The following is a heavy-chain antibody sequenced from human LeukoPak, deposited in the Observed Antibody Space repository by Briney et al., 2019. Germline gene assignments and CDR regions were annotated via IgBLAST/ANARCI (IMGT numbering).Heavy chain of an antibody. CDR1: GGSISSGGYY. CDR2: TYNSGRS. Sequence: PSETLSLTCTVSGGSISSGGYYWNWIRQHPGKGLEWIGYTYNSGRSHTKPSLKSRVTISGDTSKNQLSLKLRYVTAADTAVYYCARGAKMATRGFDYWGQGTLVTVSS. CDR3: ARGAKMATRGFDY. V-gene: IGHV4-31*03. D-gene: IGHD5-24*01. J-gene: IGHJ4*02.